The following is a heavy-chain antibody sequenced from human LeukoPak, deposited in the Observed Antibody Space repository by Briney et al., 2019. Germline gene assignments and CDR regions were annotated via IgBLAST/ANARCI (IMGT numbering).Heavy chain of an antibody. CDR1: GFTFSDYY. J-gene: IGHJ4*02. Sequence: PGGSLRLSCAASGFTFSDYYMSWIRQAPGKGLEWVAHIKQDGSEKYYVDSVKGRFTISRDNSKNTLYLQMNSLRAEDTAVYYCARVGSGTRLYWGQGTLVTVSS. CDR2: IKQDGSEK. V-gene: IGHV3-7*03. D-gene: IGHD3-10*01. CDR3: ARVGSGTRLY.